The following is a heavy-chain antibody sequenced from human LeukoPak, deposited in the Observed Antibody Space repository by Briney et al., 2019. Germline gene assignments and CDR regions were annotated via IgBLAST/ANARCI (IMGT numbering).Heavy chain of an antibody. CDR1: GGTFSSYA. D-gene: IGHD1-26*01. CDR2: NIPIFGTA. V-gene: IGHV1-69*05. J-gene: IGHJ4*02. CDR3: ARVPLSSIGSGSPYHFDY. Sequence: ASVKVSCKASGGTFSSYAISWVRQAPGQGLEWMGGNIPIFGTANYAQKFQGRVTITTDESTSTAYMELSSLRSEDTAVYYCARVPLSSIGSGSPYHFDYWGQGTLVTVSS.